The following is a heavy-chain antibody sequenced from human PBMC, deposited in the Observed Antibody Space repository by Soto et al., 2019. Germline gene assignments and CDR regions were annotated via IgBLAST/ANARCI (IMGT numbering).Heavy chain of an antibody. CDR2: IIPIFGTA. J-gene: IGHJ6*02. V-gene: IGHV1-69*13. D-gene: IGHD5-12*01. CDR1: ARTFSSYG. Sequence: SVNVSCKASARTFSSYGITWVRQAPGQGLEWMGGIIPIFGTANYAQKFQGRVTITADESTSTAYMELSSLRSEDTAVYYCASSVAKYYYYGMDDWGQGTTVTVSS. CDR3: ASSVAKYYYYGMDD.